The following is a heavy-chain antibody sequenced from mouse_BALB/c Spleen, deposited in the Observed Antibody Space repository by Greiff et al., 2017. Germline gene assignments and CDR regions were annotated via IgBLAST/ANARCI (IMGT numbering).Heavy chain of an antibody. CDR3: ARSDSSGYLYYFDY. J-gene: IGHJ2*01. CDR2: IDPENGDT. CDR1: GFNIKDYY. D-gene: IGHD3-2*01. V-gene: IGHV14-4*02. Sequence: VQLQQSGAELVRSGASVKLSCTASGFNIKDYYMHWVKQRPEQGLEWIGWIDPENGDTEYAPKFQGKATMTADTSSNTAYLQLSSLTSEDTAVYYCARSDSSGYLYYFDYWGQGTTLTVSS.